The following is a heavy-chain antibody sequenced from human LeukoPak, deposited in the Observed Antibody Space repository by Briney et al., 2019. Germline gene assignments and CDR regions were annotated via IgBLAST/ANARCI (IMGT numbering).Heavy chain of an antibody. J-gene: IGHJ4*02. D-gene: IGHD6-13*01. CDR2: IRYDGSNT. Sequence: GGSLRLSCEASTFTFSDYAMHWVRQAPGKGLEWVAFIRYDGSNTYYADYAKGRFTISRDNSKNTLYLQMNSLRAEDTAVYYCAKVLSSSWGYFGFWGQGTLVTVSS. CDR1: TFTFSDYA. V-gene: IGHV3-30*02. CDR3: AKVLSSSWGYFGF.